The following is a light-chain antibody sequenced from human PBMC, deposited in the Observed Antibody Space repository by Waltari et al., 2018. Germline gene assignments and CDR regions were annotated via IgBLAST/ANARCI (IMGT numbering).Light chain of an antibody. CDR2: ELS. Sequence: QSALTQPASGSGAPGQSITISCTGTRSDVGRYNYVAWYQQYPGKAPKLMISELSNRPSGISNRFSGSKSGNTASLTISGLQAEDEAYYYCSSYTGRSTLLYVFGTGTKVTVL. J-gene: IGLJ1*01. V-gene: IGLV2-14*01. CDR3: SSYTGRSTLLYV. CDR1: RSDVGRYNY.